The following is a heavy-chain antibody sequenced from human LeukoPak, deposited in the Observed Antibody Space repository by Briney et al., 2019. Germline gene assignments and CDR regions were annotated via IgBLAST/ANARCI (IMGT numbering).Heavy chain of an antibody. CDR2: INPSGGST. Sequence: ASVKVSCKASGHTFTSYYMHWVRQAPGQGLEWMGIINPSGGSTSYAQKFQGRVTMTRDMSTSTVYMELSSLRSEDTAVYYCARDTNGAAAGPDYWGQGTLVTVSS. D-gene: IGHD6-13*01. CDR3: ARDTNGAAAGPDY. V-gene: IGHV1-46*01. CDR1: GHTFTSYY. J-gene: IGHJ4*02.